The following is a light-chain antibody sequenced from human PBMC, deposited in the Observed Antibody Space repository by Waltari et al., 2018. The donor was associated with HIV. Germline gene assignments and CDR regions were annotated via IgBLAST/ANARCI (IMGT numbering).Light chain of an antibody. CDR2: KAS. J-gene: IGKJ1*01. CDR1: QSISSW. Sequence: DIQMTQSPSTLSASVGDRVTITCRVSQSISSWLAWYQQKPGKAPKLLIYKASSLESGVPSRFSGSGSGTEFTLTISSLQPDDFATYYCQQYTTSWTFGQGTKVEIK. V-gene: IGKV1-5*03. CDR3: QQYTTSWT.